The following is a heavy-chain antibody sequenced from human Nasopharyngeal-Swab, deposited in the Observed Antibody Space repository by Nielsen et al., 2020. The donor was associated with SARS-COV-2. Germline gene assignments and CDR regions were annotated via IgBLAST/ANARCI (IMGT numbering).Heavy chain of an antibody. D-gene: IGHD3-10*01. V-gene: IGHV5-51*01. CDR1: GYSFSNYW. CDR2: IYPGDSDT. J-gene: IGHJ5*02. CDR3: AKTYYYGSGRTIWFDT. Sequence: GESLKTSCKGSGYSFSNYWSAWVRQMPGKGLEWMGIIYPGDSDTRYSPSFQGQVTISADKSISTVYLQWSSLKASDTAMYYCAKTYYYGSGRTIWFDTWGQGTFVTVSS.